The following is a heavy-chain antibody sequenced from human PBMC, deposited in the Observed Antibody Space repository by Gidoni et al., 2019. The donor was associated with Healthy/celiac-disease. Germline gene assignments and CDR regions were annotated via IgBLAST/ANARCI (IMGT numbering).Heavy chain of an antibody. V-gene: IGHV3-66*01. CDR3: ACCSGGSCSYYYYMDV. D-gene: IGHD2-15*01. CDR2: IYSGGST. J-gene: IGHJ6*03. CDR1: GFTVSSNY. Sequence: EVQLVESGGGLVQPGGSLRLSCAASGFTVSSNYMSWVRQAPGKGLEWVSVIYSGGSTYYADSVKGRFTISRDNSKNTLYLQMNSLRAEDTAVYYCACCSGGSCSYYYYMDVWGKGTTVTVSS.